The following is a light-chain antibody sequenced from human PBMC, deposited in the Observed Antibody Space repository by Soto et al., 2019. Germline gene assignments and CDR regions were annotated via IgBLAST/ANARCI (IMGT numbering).Light chain of an antibody. V-gene: IGKV3-15*01. Sequence: EIVMTQSPATLSVSPGERATLSCRASQSVSSNLAWYQQKPGQAPRLLIYGASTRATGIPARCSGSGSGTEFTLTISSLQSEDFAVYHCQQRSSWPITFGQGTRLEIK. CDR1: QSVSSN. CDR2: GAS. J-gene: IGKJ5*01. CDR3: QQRSSWPIT.